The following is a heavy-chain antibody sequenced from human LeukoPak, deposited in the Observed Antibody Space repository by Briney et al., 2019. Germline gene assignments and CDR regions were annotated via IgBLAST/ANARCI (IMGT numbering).Heavy chain of an antibody. D-gene: IGHD6-19*01. CDR3: AKGSGYSSGWTWFDP. CDR2: ISGSGGNT. V-gene: IGHV3-23*01. Sequence: GGSLRLSCAASGFTFSSYGMHWVRQAPGKGLEWVSAISGSGGNTYYADSVKGRFTISRDNSKNTLYLQMNSLRAEDTAVYYCAKGSGYSSGWTWFDPWGQGTLVTVSS. J-gene: IGHJ5*02. CDR1: GFTFSSYG.